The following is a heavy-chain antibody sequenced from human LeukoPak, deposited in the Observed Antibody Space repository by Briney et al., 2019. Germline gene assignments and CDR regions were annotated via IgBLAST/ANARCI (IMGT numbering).Heavy chain of an antibody. V-gene: IGHV4-4*07. CDR2: IYTSGST. CDR3: ARGTVLRFLEWLTPPMDV. Sequence: PSETLSLTCTVSGGSISSYYWSWIRQPAGKGLEWIGRIYTSGSTNYNPSLKSRVTMSVDTSKNQFSLKLSSVTAADTAVYYCARGTVLRFLEWLTPPMDVWGKGTTVTVSS. J-gene: IGHJ6*03. D-gene: IGHD3-3*01. CDR1: GGSISSYY.